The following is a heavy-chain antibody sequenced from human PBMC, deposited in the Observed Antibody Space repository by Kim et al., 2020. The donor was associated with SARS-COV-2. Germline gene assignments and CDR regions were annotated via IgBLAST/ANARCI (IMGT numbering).Heavy chain of an antibody. CDR3: ARSRLGSGLLGY. J-gene: IGHJ4*02. D-gene: IGHD3-10*01. Sequence: YFADSVKGRFTISRDNSKSTLYLQMNSLRTEDTAVYYCARSRLGSGLLGYWGQGTLVTVSS. V-gene: IGHV3-30*01.